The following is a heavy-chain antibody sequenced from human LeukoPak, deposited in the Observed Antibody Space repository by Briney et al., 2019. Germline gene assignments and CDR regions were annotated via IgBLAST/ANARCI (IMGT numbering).Heavy chain of an antibody. D-gene: IGHD1-14*01. V-gene: IGHV1-2*05. J-gene: IGHJ4*02. Sequence: ASVKVSCKASGYTFTRYYMHWVRQAPGQGLEWMRRINPNSGGTNYAQKFQGRVTMTRDTSISTTYRCLSRRGSDDTEVYYCARSTRRFVDGTTFDYWGQGTLVTVSS. CDR1: GYTFTRYY. CDR2: INPNSGGT. CDR3: ARSTRRFVDGTTFDY.